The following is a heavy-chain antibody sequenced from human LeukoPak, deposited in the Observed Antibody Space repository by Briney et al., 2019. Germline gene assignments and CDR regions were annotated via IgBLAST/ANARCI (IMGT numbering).Heavy chain of an antibody. CDR3: ARSGSGGSWYYFDY. V-gene: IGHV3-23*01. Sequence: SGSGVSTYYADSVKGRFTISRDNSKNTLYLQMNSLRAEDTAVYYCARSGSGGSWYYFDYWGQGTLVTVSS. J-gene: IGHJ4*02. D-gene: IGHD1-26*01. CDR2: SGSGVST.